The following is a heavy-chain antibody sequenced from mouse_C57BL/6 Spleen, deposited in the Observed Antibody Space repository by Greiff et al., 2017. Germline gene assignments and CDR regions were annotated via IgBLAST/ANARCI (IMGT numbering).Heavy chain of an antibody. CDR3: ARAFYGNYDEGYAMDY. D-gene: IGHD2-10*01. J-gene: IGHJ4*01. V-gene: IGHV1-80*01. CDR1: GYAFSSYW. CDR2: IYPGDGDT. Sequence: QVQLQQSGAELVKPGASVKISCKASGYAFSSYWMNWVKQRPGKGLEWIGQIYPGDGDTNYNGKFKGKATLTADKSSSTAYMQLSSLTSEDSAVYFCARAFYGNYDEGYAMDYWGQGTSVTVSS.